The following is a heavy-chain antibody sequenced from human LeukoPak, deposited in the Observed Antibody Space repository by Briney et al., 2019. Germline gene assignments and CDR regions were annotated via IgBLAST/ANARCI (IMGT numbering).Heavy chain of an antibody. CDR3: ARSGWTNWFDP. CDR2: ISSRGNYI. Sequence: GGSLRLSCTASGLTFSNSTMTWVRRAPGKGLEWASSISSRGNYIYYADSVKGRFTISRDNAKNSLYLQMNSLRGEDTAVYFCARSGWTNWFDPWGQGTLVTVSS. CDR1: GLTFSNST. D-gene: IGHD3/OR15-3a*01. J-gene: IGHJ5*02. V-gene: IGHV3-21*01.